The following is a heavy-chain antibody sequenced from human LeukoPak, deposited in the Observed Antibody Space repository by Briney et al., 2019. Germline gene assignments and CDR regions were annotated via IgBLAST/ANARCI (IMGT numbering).Heavy chain of an antibody. V-gene: IGHV4-4*07. CDR1: GGFFSSYY. D-gene: IGHD4-11*01. Sequence: PSETLSLTCTVSGGFFSSYYWSWIRQPAGKGLEWIGRIYCSGSTNYNPSLKSRVTMSVDTSKNQFSLKLSSVTAADTAVYYCARPTTYYYYAMDVWGKGTTVTVSS. CDR2: IYCSGST. J-gene: IGHJ6*04. CDR3: ARPTTYYYYAMDV.